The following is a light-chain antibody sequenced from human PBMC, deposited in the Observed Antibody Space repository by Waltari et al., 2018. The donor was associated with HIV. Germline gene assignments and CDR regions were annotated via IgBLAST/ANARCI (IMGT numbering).Light chain of an antibody. CDR2: DTS. V-gene: IGKV3-15*01. Sequence: EIVMTQSPPTLSVSPGDRAPLSCRASQTIPTTLAWYQQKPGQPPRLLIYDTSVRAAGVPARFSAGGSGTEFTLSISSLQSEDLALYFCQQYKEGPWTFGQGTRV. CDR3: QQYKEGPWT. CDR1: QTIPTT. J-gene: IGKJ1*01.